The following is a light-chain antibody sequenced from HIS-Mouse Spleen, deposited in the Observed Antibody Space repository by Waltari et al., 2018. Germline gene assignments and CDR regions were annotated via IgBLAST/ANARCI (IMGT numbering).Light chain of an antibody. CDR2: RNN. V-gene: IGLV1-47*01. CDR1: SSNIGSNY. J-gene: IGLJ3*02. CDR3: AAWDDSLSGPV. Sequence: QSVLTQPPSASGTPGQRVTISCSGSSSNIGSNYVYWYQQPPGTAPKLLIYRNNQRPAGVPDGFSGSNSGTSASLAISGLRSEDEADYYCAAWDDSLSGPVFGGGTKLTVL.